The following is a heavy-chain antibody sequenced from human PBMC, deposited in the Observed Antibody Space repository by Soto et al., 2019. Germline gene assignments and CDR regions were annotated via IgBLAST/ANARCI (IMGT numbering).Heavy chain of an antibody. V-gene: IGHV4-59*08. Sequence: SETLSLTCTVSGDSISSYYWSWIRQPPGKGLEWIGYIYYSGSTNYNPSLKSRVTISVDTSKNQFSLKLSSVTAADTAVYYCARLTPQWPYFDYWGQGTLVTVSS. CDR3: ARLTPQWPYFDY. D-gene: IGHD6-19*01. CDR2: IYYSGST. J-gene: IGHJ4*02. CDR1: GDSISSYY.